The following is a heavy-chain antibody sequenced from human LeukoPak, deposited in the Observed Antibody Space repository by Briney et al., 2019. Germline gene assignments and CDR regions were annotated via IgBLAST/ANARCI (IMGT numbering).Heavy chain of an antibody. V-gene: IGHV4-38-2*01. D-gene: IGHD3-3*01. Sequence: SETLSLTCGVSGYSITSGYYWGWIRQPPGRGLEWMGMIHHSGSTYYTPSLKSRVTISVDTSKNQFSLKQRSVTGADTALYYCARWDTGEWFHDAFDIWGQGTRVTVSS. J-gene: IGHJ3*02. CDR3: ARWDTGEWFHDAFDI. CDR1: GYSITSGYY. CDR2: IHHSGST.